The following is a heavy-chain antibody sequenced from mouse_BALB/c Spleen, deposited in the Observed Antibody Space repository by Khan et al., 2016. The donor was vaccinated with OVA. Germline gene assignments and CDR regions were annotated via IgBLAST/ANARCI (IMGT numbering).Heavy chain of an antibody. CDR2: TNPNKGRT. V-gene: IGHV1S81*02. J-gene: IGHJ2*01. D-gene: IGHD1-1*01. CDR3: ARIKKIVATYFDY. CDR1: GYTFTSYW. Sequence: QVRLQQSGAELVKAGASVKMSCKASGYTFTSYWMHWVKQRLGQGLEWFAETNPNKGRTYYNEKFKSKATLTVDKSSSTAYMLLSGPTFEDSAVYYCARIKKIVATYFDYWGQGTTLTVSS.